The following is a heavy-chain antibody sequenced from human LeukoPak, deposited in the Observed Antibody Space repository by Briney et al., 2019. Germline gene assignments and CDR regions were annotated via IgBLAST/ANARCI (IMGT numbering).Heavy chain of an antibody. CDR3: ARAGIGYCSGGGCYKTGHDAFDI. CDR1: GGSISSGGYY. D-gene: IGHD2-15*01. J-gene: IGHJ3*02. CDR2: IYYSGST. V-gene: IGHV4-31*03. Sequence: SETLSLTCTVSGGSISSGGYYWSWIRQHPGKGLEWIGYIYYSGSTYYNPSLKSRVTISVDTSKNQFSLKLSSVTAADTAVYYCARAGIGYCSGGGCYKTGHDAFDIWGQGTMVTVSS.